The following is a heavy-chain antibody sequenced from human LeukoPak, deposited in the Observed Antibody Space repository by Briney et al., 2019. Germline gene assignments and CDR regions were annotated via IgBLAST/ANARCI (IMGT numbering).Heavy chain of an antibody. J-gene: IGHJ6*03. V-gene: IGHV4-4*07. D-gene: IGHD6-13*01. CDR3: ARSAVAGTVGYYYYYMDV. Sequence: SETLSLTCTVSGGSLSSYYWSWIRQPAGKGLEWIGRIYTSGNTNYNPSLKSRVTMSLDTSKNQFSLKLHSVTAADTAVYYCARSAVAGTVGYYYYYMDVWDKGTTVTVSS. CDR2: IYTSGNT. CDR1: GGSLSSYY.